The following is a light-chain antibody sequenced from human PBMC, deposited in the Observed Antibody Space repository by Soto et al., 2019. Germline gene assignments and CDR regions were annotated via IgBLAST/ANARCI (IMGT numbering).Light chain of an antibody. J-gene: IGLJ3*02. CDR3: SSYTNSATRV. Sequence: QSALTQPASVSGSPGQSITISCTGTSSDVGDFTYVSWYQQYPGKAPKLMIYSVSHRPSGVSNRFSGSKSGNTASLTISGRQAEDEADYDCSSYTNSATRVFGGGTQRTVL. CDR1: SSDVGDFTY. CDR2: SVS. V-gene: IGLV2-14*01.